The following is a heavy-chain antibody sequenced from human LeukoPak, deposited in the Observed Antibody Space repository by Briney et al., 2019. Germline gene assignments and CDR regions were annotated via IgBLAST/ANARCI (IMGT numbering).Heavy chain of an antibody. CDR1: GGSISSGNW. D-gene: IGHD3-3*01. CDR3: ARVRAYDFWSGYCFDY. J-gene: IGHJ4*02. Sequence: PSGTLSLTCAVSGGSISSGNWWSWVRQPPGKGLEWIGEIYHSGSTNYNPSLKSRVTISVDKSKNQFSLKLSSVTAADTAVYYCARVRAYDFWSGYCFDYWGQGTLVTVSS. V-gene: IGHV4-4*02. CDR2: IYHSGST.